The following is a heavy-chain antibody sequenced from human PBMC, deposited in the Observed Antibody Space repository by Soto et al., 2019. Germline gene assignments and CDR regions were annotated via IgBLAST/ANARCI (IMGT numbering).Heavy chain of an antibody. CDR2: TYYRSKWYN. V-gene: IGHV6-1*01. J-gene: IGHJ6*02. D-gene: IGHD6-13*01. CDR3: ARDSTPPGIAAAGTWPYYYGMDV. CDR1: GYSVSRNSAA. Sequence: SQTLPLTCAISGYSVSRNSAAWNWIRQSPSRGLEWLGRTYYRSKWYNDYAVSVKSRITINPDTSKNQFSLQLNSVTPEDTAVYYCARDSTPPGIAAAGTWPYYYGMDVWGQGTTVTVSS.